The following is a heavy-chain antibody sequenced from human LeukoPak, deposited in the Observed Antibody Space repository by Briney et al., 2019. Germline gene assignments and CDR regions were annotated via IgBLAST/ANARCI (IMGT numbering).Heavy chain of an antibody. D-gene: IGHD6-13*01. V-gene: IGHV4-4*07. CDR3: AAGTAPSDAFDI. CDR1: GGSISSYY. Sequence: SETLSLTCTVSGGSISSYYWSWIRQPAGKGLEWIGRIYTSGSTTYNPSLKSRVTMSVDTSKNQFSLKLRSVTAADTAVYYCAAGTAPSDAFDIWGQGTMVTVSS. J-gene: IGHJ3*02. CDR2: IYTSGST.